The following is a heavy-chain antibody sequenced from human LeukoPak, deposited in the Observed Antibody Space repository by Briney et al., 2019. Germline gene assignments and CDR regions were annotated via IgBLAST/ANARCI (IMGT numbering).Heavy chain of an antibody. J-gene: IGHJ6*03. CDR2: INHSGST. V-gene: IGHV4-34*01. CDR1: GGSFSGYY. D-gene: IGHD3-9*01. Sequence: SETLSLTCAVYGGSFSGYYWSWIRQPPGKGLEWIGEINHSGSTNYNPSLKSRVTISVDTSKNQFSLKLSSVTAADTAVYYCARLVRYFDWLPNYYYYYMDVWGKGTTVTVSS. CDR3: ARLVRYFDWLPNYYYYYMDV.